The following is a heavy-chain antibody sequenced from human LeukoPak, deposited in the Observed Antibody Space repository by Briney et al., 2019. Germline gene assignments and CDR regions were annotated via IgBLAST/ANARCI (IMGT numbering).Heavy chain of an antibody. CDR1: GYTFTSYG. J-gene: IGHJ6*03. CDR3: AREFYDRGGYYFSPMDG. D-gene: IGHD3-22*01. Sequence: ASVKVSCKASGYTFTSYGISWVRQAPGQGLEWMGWISTYNGNTNYAQRFQGRVTVTTDTSTRTAYLELRSLRSDDTAVYYCAREFYDRGGYYFSPMDGWGKGTTVTVSS. CDR2: ISTYNGNT. V-gene: IGHV1-18*01.